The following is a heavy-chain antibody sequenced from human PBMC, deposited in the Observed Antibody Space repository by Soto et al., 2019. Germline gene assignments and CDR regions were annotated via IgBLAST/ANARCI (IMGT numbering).Heavy chain of an antibody. J-gene: IGHJ4*02. CDR2: ISAYNGNT. V-gene: IGHV1-18*01. Sequence: ASVKVSCKASGYTFFNYGISWVRQAPGQGLEWMGWISAYNGNTNYAQRLQGRVTMTTDTSTSTAYVELRSLRSDDTAVYYCAKDDITPTGTLDYWGQGTLVTVSS. CDR1: GYTFFNYG. D-gene: IGHD2-8*02. CDR3: AKDDITPTGTLDY.